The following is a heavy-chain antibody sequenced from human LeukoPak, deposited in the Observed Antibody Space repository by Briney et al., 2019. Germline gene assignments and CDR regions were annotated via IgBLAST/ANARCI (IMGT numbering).Heavy chain of an antibody. CDR2: ISGSGGST. Sequence: GGSLRLSCAASGFTFSSYAMSWVRQAPGKGLEWVSVISGSGGSTYHADSVKGRFTISRDNSKNTLYLQMNSLRAEDTAVYYCAKGRYGDYGFDYWGQGTLVTVSS. CDR3: AKGRYGDYGFDY. V-gene: IGHV3-23*01. J-gene: IGHJ4*02. D-gene: IGHD4-17*01. CDR1: GFTFSSYA.